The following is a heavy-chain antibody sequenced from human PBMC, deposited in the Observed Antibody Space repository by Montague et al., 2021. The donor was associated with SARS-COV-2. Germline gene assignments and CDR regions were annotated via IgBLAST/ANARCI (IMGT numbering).Heavy chain of an antibody. J-gene: IGHJ6*03. CDR1: GGSISSYY. V-gene: IGHV4-59*01. CDR3: ANFLRTQRLFGCFYYYMDD. CDR2: ISYSGST. Sequence: SETLSLTCTVSGGSISSYYWSWIRQPPGRGLQWIGYISYSGSTNYNPSLKSRVTISVDTSKNHLTLRLSSVTAADTAVYYCANFLRTQRLFGCFYYYMDDWGQGTTVTVSS. D-gene: IGHD6-25*01.